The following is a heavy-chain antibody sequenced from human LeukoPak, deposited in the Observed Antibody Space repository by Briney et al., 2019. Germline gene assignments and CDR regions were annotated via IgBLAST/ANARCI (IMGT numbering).Heavy chain of an antibody. Sequence: ASVKVSCKASGYTFTIYGISWVRQAPGQGLEWMGWISAYNGNTNYAQKLQGRVTMTTDTSTSTAYMELRSLRSDDTAVYYCARPMDYVWGSYRYTSDYWGQGTLVTVSS. CDR3: ARPMDYVWGSYRYTSDY. J-gene: IGHJ4*02. D-gene: IGHD3-16*02. V-gene: IGHV1-18*01. CDR2: ISAYNGNT. CDR1: GYTFTIYG.